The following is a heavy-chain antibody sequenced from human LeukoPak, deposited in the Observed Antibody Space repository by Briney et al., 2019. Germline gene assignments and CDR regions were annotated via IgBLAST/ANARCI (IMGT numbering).Heavy chain of an antibody. V-gene: IGHV3-30*02. Sequence: GGSLRLSCAASGFRFSSYAMSWVRQAPGKGLEWVAFIRYDGSNKYYADSVKGRFTISRDNSKNTLYLQMNSLRAEDTAVYYCAKDLTDMVRGVIVPPGDYWGQGTLVTVSS. CDR3: AKDLTDMVRGVIVPPGDY. D-gene: IGHD3-10*01. CDR1: GFRFSSYA. J-gene: IGHJ4*02. CDR2: IRYDGSNK.